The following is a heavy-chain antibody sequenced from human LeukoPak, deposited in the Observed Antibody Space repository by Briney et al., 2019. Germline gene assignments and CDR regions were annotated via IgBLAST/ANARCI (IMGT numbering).Heavy chain of an antibody. J-gene: IGHJ6*02. Sequence: ASVNVSCTASGYTFTSYAMHWVRQAPGQRLEWMGWINAGNGDTKYSQKFQGRVTIARDTSASTAYMELSSLRSEDTAVYYCARGHHIAVVPAAPYGMDVWGQGTTVTVSS. CDR2: INAGNGDT. D-gene: IGHD2-2*01. CDR1: GYTFTSYA. V-gene: IGHV1-3*01. CDR3: ARGHHIAVVPAAPYGMDV.